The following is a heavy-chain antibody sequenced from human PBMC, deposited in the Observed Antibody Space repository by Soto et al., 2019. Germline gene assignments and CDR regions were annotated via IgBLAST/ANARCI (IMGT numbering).Heavy chain of an antibody. CDR3: GRPQNDILTDSYTNYCDS. Sequence: GASVKVSCKASGYTFTSYGISWVRQAPGQGLEWMGWISAYNGNTHYAQKLLGRVTMTTDRSASTAYMELSSQSSDETAVYYCGRPQNDILTDSYTNYCDSWGQVTPVAVS. CDR1: GYTFTSYG. CDR2: ISAYNGNT. J-gene: IGHJ4*02. D-gene: IGHD3-9*01. V-gene: IGHV1-18*01.